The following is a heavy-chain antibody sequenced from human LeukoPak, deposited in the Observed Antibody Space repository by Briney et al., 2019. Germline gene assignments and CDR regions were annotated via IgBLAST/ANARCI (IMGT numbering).Heavy chain of an antibody. CDR1: GGSISRSSYY. J-gene: IGHJ4*02. CDR3: ARRPGYSSSWYAD. Sequence: SETLCLTCTVSGGSISRSSYYWGWIRQPPGKGLEWNGSIYYGGSTYYNPSRKSQAPISGETSKNQFSLKLTSVTAAATAVYYCARRPGYSSSWYADWGQGTLVTVSS. D-gene: IGHD6-13*01. V-gene: IGHV4-39*01. CDR2: IYYGGST.